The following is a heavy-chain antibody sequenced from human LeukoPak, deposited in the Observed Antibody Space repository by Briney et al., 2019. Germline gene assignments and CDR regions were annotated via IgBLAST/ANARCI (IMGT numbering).Heavy chain of an antibody. V-gene: IGHV3-30*18. J-gene: IGHJ4*02. D-gene: IGHD6-19*01. Sequence: PGGSLRLSCAASGFTFSSYGMHWVRQAPGKGLEWVAVISYDGSNKYYADSVKGRFTISRDNSKNTLYLQMNSLRAEDTAVYCCAKHLIAVAGTPPPHRDYWGQGTLVTVSS. CDR2: ISYDGSNK. CDR3: AKHLIAVAGTPPPHRDY. CDR1: GFTFSSYG.